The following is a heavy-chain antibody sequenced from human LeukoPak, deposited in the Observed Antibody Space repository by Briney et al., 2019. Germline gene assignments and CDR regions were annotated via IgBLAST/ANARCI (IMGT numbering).Heavy chain of an antibody. CDR3: TRDTGHYYGMDV. D-gene: IGHD1-14*01. Sequence: PGGSLRLSCAASGFTFSSYGMHWVRQAPGKGLEWVAVIWCDGSNKYYADSAKGRFTISRDNSKNTVYLQMNSLRAEDTAVYYCTRDTGHYYGMDVWGQGTTVTVS. J-gene: IGHJ6*02. CDR1: GFTFSSYG. CDR2: IWCDGSNK. V-gene: IGHV3-33*01.